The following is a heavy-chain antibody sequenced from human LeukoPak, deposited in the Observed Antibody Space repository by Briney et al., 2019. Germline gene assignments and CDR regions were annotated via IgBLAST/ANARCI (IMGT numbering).Heavy chain of an antibody. J-gene: IGHJ4*02. CDR3: ARTMVRGAKTLPFDY. CDR2: INPNSGGT. CDR1: GYTFTGYY. Sequence: ASVKVSCKAPGYTFTGYYMHWVRQAPGQGLEWMGWINPNSGGTNYAQKFQGRVTMTRDTSISTAYMELSRLRSDDTAVYYCARTMVRGAKTLPFDYWGQGTLVTVSS. D-gene: IGHD3-10*01. V-gene: IGHV1-2*02.